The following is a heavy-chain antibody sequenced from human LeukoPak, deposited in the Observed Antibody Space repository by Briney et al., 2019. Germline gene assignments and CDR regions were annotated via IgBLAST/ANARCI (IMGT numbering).Heavy chain of an antibody. Sequence: SETLSLTCTVSGGSIRSGDHYWGWIRQPPGKGLEWIGNIYYSGTTYYNPSLKSRVTISVDTSKNQFSLKLSSVTAADTAVYYCASPYSSSARYYYYMDVWGKGTTVTVSS. CDR2: IYYSGTT. CDR3: ASPYSSSARYYYYMDV. D-gene: IGHD6-6*01. CDR1: GGSIRSGDHY. J-gene: IGHJ6*03. V-gene: IGHV4-39*07.